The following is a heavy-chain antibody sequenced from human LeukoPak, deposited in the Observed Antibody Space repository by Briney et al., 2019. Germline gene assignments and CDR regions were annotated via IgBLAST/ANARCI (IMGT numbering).Heavy chain of an antibody. CDR1: GDSVSTYY. V-gene: IGHV4-59*02. CDR2: MQSTGNS. CDR3: ARDKHRSNGRYFDP. D-gene: IGHD6-13*01. Sequence: PSETLSLTRPVAGDSVSTYYWNWIRKPPGKGLEWIGYMQSTGNSNYNPSLKNRLYIFVDMSKNQFVLKLRSVTAADTAVYYCARDKHRSNGRYFDPWGQGILVTVSS. J-gene: IGHJ4*02.